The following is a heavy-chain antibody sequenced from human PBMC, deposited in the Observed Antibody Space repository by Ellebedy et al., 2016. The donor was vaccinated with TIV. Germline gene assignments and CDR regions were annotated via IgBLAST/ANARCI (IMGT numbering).Heavy chain of an antibody. V-gene: IGHV1-69*06. CDR2: IIPIFGTA. J-gene: IGHJ5*02. CDR1: GGTFSSYA. Sequence: SVKVSXXASGGTFSSYAISWVRQAPGQGLEWMGGIIPIFGTANYAQKFQGRVTITADKSTSTAYMELSSLRSEDTAVYYCAFNKLTEPGWFDPWGQGTLVTVSS. D-gene: IGHD1-14*01. CDR3: AFNKLTEPGWFDP.